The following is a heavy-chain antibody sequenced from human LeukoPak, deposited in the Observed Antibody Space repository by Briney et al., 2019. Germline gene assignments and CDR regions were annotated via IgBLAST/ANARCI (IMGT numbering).Heavy chain of an antibody. Sequence: GGPLRLSCAASGFPFSSYAMNWVRQAPGKGLEWVSVIAGSDGFTQYADSVKGRFTISRDNSKNTVYLQMNRLRVEDTALYYCVRSLDYWGQGTLVTVSS. V-gene: IGHV3-23*01. CDR1: GFPFSSYA. CDR2: IAGSDGFT. J-gene: IGHJ4*02. CDR3: VRSLDY.